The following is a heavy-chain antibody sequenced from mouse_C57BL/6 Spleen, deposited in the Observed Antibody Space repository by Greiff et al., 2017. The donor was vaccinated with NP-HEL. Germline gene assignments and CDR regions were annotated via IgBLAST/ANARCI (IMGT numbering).Heavy chain of an antibody. CDR2: IYPGSGNT. D-gene: IGHD2-5*01. V-gene: IGHV1-76*01. Sequence: VKLMESGAELVRPGASVKLSCKASGYTFTDYYINWVKQRPGQGLEWIARIYPGSGNTYYNEKFKGKATLTAEKSSSTAYMQLSSLTSEDSAVYFCARWDSNYAYFDVWGTGTTVTVSS. J-gene: IGHJ1*03. CDR3: ARWDSNYAYFDV. CDR1: GYTFTDYY.